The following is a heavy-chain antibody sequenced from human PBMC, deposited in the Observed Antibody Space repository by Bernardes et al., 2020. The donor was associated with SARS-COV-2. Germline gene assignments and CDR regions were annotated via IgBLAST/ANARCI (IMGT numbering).Heavy chain of an antibody. V-gene: IGHV1-69*01. CDR1: GGTFSRFA. Sequence: SLKVSCKASGGTFSRFAINWVRQAPGRGLEWMGGIIAQFGTTNYAQKVQNRVLMTADESTRTAYMELTGLTTEDTAVYYCARATIFGTWGGLDLWGQGTLVSVSS. J-gene: IGHJ3*01. D-gene: IGHD3-10*02. CDR3: ARATIFGTWGGLDL. CDR2: IIAQFGTT.